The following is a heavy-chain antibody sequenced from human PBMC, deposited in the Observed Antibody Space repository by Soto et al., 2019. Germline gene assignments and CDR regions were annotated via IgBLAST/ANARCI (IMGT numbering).Heavy chain of an antibody. J-gene: IGHJ6*01. V-gene: IGHV3-23*01. CDR3: DLVLRYYYG. Sequence: GGSLRLSSTVPGFNFNDYAITCALHAPGEGLEWVSVISGSGGVTYFADSVKGRLTVSRHNSKNTVYLQLNNVRVEDSAVYYCDLVLRYYYG. CDR1: GFNFNDYA. CDR2: ISGSGGVT. D-gene: IGHD3-16*02.